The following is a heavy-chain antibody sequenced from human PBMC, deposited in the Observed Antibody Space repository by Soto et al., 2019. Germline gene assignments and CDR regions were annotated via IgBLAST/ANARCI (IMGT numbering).Heavy chain of an antibody. D-gene: IGHD3-10*01. CDR1: GGSSISYD. CDR2: VHYSWGS. J-gene: IGHJ6*02. V-gene: IGHV4-59*08. CDR3: ARQGFGALHGLVAV. Sequence: LVTLSHTCTVAGGSSISYDWSWIRQKPGKGLEWIGYVHYSWGSNYNPSLKSRVAISLDTSKSQFSLKLTSVTATDTAVYYCARQGFGALHGLVAVWGQGTTVPSP.